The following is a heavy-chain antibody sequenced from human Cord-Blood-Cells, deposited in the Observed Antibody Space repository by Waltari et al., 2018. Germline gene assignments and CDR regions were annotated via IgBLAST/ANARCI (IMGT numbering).Heavy chain of an antibody. Sequence: QVQLVESGGGVVQPGRSLRLTCAASGFTFSTSGMHWGRKAPGKGLEWVAVIWYDGSNKYYADSVKGRFTISRDNSKNTLYLQMNSLRAEDTAVYYCARGSDRWEGDFDYWGQGTLVTVSS. J-gene: IGHJ4*02. D-gene: IGHD1-26*01. CDR1: GFTFSTSG. V-gene: IGHV3-33*01. CDR2: IWYDGSNK. CDR3: ARGSDRWEGDFDY.